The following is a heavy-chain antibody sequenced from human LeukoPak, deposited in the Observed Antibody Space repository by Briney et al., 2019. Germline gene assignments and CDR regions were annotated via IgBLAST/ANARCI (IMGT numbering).Heavy chain of an antibody. Sequence: PSQTLSLTCAVSGGSISSGGYSWSWIRLPPGKGLEWIGEINHSGSTNYNPSLKSRVTISVDTSKNQFSLKLSSVTAADTAVYYCARGLGVLWQVTGYRGRSRFDPWGQGTLVTVSS. V-gene: IGHV4-30-2*01. CDR3: ARGLGVLWQVTGYRGRSRFDP. D-gene: IGHD5-18*01. CDR2: INHSGST. CDR1: GGSISSGGYS. J-gene: IGHJ5*02.